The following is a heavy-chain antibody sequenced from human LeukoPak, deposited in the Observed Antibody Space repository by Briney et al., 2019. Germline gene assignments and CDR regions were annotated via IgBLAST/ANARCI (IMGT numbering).Heavy chain of an antibody. CDR3: AREVELCGGDCYSFDY. CDR2: IYYSGST. V-gene: IGHV4-59*01. CDR1: GGSISGYY. D-gene: IGHD2-21*02. Sequence: NPSETLSLTCTVSGGSISGYYWSWIRQPPGKGLEWIGYIYYSGSTNYNPSLKSRVTISVDTSKNQFSLKLSSVTAADTAVYYCAREVELCGGDCYSFDYWGQGTLVTVSS. J-gene: IGHJ4*02.